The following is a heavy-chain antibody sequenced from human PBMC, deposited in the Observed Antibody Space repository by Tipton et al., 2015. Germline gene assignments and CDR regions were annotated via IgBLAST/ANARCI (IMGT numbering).Heavy chain of an antibody. CDR2: INHAGST. CDR1: GGSFSGYY. CDR3: ARAALEFHYDACWFDP. J-gene: IGHJ5*02. Sequence: TLSLTCAVYGGSFSGYYWSWIRQSPGKGLEWIGEINHAGSTNYTPSRKSRVTISVDTSRNQFSLKLSHVTAADTAVYYCARAALEFHYDACWFDPWGQGTLVTVSS. D-gene: IGHD3-22*01. V-gene: IGHV4-34*01.